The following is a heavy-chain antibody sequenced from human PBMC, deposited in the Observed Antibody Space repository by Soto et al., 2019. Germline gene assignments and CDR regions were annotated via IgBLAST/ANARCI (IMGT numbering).Heavy chain of an antibody. CDR1: GGLFSRYP. CDR2: IIPVFQTA. J-gene: IGHJ4*02. D-gene: IGHD3-22*01. V-gene: IGHV1-69*01. CDR3: ARGGSGYTWFNEF. Sequence: QEQLVQSGAEVKKPGSSVKVSCKASGGLFSRYPISWVRQVPGQGLEWMGGIIPVFQTAYYPQRFQGRVTITADESTNTAYMELSSLRSEDTAIYYCARGGSGYTWFNEFWGQGTLVTVSS.